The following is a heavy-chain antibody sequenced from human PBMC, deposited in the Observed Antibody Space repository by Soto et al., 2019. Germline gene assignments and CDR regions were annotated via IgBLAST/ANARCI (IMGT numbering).Heavy chain of an antibody. D-gene: IGHD4-17*01. CDR3: ARGPQDYRDYGEYFQH. J-gene: IGHJ1*01. CDR2: IDPNRGDT. CDR1: GYTFTAYY. V-gene: IGHV1-2*02. Sequence: QMQLVQSGADVKKPGAAVKVSCKASGYTFTAYYMHWVRQAPGQGLEWMGWIDPNRGDTNDAQKFQGRVTMTRDTSIATVYMELNRLRSDDTAVYYCARGPQDYRDYGEYFQHWGQGTPVTVSS.